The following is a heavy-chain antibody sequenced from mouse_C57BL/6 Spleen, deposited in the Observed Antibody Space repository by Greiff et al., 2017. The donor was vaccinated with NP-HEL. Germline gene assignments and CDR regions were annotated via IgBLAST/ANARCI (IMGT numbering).Heavy chain of an antibody. CDR2: IWSDGST. J-gene: IGHJ4*01. V-gene: IGHV2-6*03. Sequence: MQRVESGPGLVAPSQSLSITCTVSGFSLTSYGVHWVRQPPGKGLEWLVVIWSDGSTTYNSALKSRLSISKDNSKSQVFLKMNSLQTDDTARYYGATQKSGYYYAMDYWGQGTSVTVSS. CDR1: GFSLTSYG. CDR3: ATQKSGYYYAMDY.